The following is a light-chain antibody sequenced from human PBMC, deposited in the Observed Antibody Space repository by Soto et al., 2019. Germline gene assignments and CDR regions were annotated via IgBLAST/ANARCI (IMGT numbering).Light chain of an antibody. CDR1: QGISSW. CDR2: KAS. Sequence: RASQGISSWLAWYQQKPGKAPKLLIYKASTLESGVPSRFSGSGSGTDFTLTISSLQPEDFAVYYCQQYNNWPPWTFGQGTKVDIK. CDR3: QQYNNWPPWT. V-gene: IGKV1-5*03. J-gene: IGKJ1*01.